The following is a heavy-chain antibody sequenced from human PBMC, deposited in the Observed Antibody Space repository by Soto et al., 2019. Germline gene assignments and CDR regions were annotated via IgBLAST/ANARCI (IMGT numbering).Heavy chain of an antibody. CDR3: EERGGVGVAGSAAFDM. Sequence: QLHLVQSGAVVKKPGASVTVSCSASGYPVTAYYMHWVRQAPGRGLEWMGGINPATGAAKYTQTFQGRVTMARATATGNSVMGLRGPASADTADFYCEERGGVGVAGSAAFDMWGQGTLVTVSS. D-gene: IGHD3-3*01. J-gene: IGHJ3*02. CDR2: INPATGAA. V-gene: IGHV1-2*02. CDR1: GYPVTAYY.